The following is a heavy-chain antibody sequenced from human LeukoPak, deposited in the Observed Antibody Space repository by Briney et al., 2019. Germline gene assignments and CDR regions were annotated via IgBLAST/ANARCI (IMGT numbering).Heavy chain of an antibody. CDR2: IYYSGST. J-gene: IGHJ4*02. CDR1: GGSISSGDYY. CDR3: ARARSNTFDY. V-gene: IGHV4-30-4*01. D-gene: IGHD2/OR15-2a*01. Sequence: PSQTLSLTCTVSGGSISSGDYYCSWIRQPPGKGLEWIGYIYYSGSTYYNPSLKSRATISVDTLKNQFSLKLSSVTVADTAVYYCARARSNTFDYWGQGTLVTVSS.